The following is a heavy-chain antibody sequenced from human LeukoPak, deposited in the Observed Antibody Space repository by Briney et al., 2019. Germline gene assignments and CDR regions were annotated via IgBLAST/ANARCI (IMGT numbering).Heavy chain of an antibody. J-gene: IGHJ2*01. CDR2: INHSGST. Sequence: SETLSLTCAVYVGSFSGYYWSWIRQTPGKGLEWIGEINHSGSTSYNPSLKSRVTVSVLTSKNQFSLKPSSVSAADTAVYYCARQREGYFDLWGRGTLVTVSS. V-gene: IGHV4-34*01. CDR3: ARQREGYFDL. CDR1: VGSFSGYY.